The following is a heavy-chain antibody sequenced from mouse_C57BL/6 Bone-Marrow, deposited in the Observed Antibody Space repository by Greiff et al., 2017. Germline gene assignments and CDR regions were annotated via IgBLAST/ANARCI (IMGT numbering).Heavy chain of an antibody. V-gene: IGHV14-2*01. CDR1: GFNIKDYY. D-gene: IGHD1-1*01. CDR3: TRALIYYGTNY. Sequence: EVKLQESGAELVKPGASVKLSCTASGFNIKDYYIHWVKQRTEQGLEWIGSIDPEDGETKYAPKFQDKATITVDTSSNTAYLQLSSLTAEDTAVYYCTRALIYYGTNYWGQGTTLTVSS. J-gene: IGHJ2*01. CDR2: IDPEDGET.